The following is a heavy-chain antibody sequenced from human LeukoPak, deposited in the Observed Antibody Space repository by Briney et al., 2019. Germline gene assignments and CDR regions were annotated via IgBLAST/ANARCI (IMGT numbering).Heavy chain of an antibody. Sequence: KPSETLSLTCAVYGGSFSVYYWSWIRQPPGKGMEWLGEINHSGSSNYNPSLKSRVSISVDTSRNQFSLKLSSVTAADSAVYYCATNPGGSCSTTSCYGEAPWGQGTLVTVSS. J-gene: IGHJ5*02. CDR1: GGSFSVYY. V-gene: IGHV4-34*01. CDR2: INHSGSS. D-gene: IGHD2-2*01. CDR3: ATNPGGSCSTTSCYGEAP.